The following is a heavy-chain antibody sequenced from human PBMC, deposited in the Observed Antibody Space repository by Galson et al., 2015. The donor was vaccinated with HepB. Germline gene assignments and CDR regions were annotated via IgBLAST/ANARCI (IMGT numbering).Heavy chain of an antibody. D-gene: IGHD3-9*01. CDR3: ARSFYDLSTGYYDYYFDY. CDR2: IHLGGGST. J-gene: IGHJ4*02. V-gene: IGHV1-46*03. Sequence: SVKVSCKASGLPFTKYYIHWVRQAPGQGLEWMGIIHLGGGSTSYAQKFQDRVTMTRDTSTLTVYMKLSSLRSEDSAVYFCARSFYDLSTGYYDYYFDYWGQGTLVTVSS. CDR1: GLPFTKYY.